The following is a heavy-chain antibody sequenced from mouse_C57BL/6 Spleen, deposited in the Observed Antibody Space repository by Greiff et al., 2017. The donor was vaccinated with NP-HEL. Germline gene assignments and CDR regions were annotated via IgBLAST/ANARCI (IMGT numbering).Heavy chain of an antibody. CDR2: IYPGDGDT. V-gene: IGHV1-82*01. CDR1: GYAFSSYW. J-gene: IGHJ2*01. Sequence: VQLQQSGPELVKPGASVKISCKASGYAFSSYWMNWVKQRPGKGLEWIGRIYPGDGDTNYKGKFKGKATLPADKSSSPAYMQLSSLTSEDSAVYFCARIAPYYFYYWGQGTTLTVSS. CDR3: ARIAPYYFYY.